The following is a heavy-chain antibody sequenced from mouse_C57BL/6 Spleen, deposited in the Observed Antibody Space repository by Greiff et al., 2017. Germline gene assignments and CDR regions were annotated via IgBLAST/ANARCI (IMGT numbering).Heavy chain of an antibody. CDR3: EREGAVVATGAMDY. Sequence: QVQLKQSGPELVKPGASVKISCKASGYAFSSSWMNWVKQRPGKGLEWIGRIYPGDGDTNYNGKFKGKATLTADKSSSTAYMQLSSLTSEDSAVYFCEREGAVVATGAMDYWGQGTSVTVSS. V-gene: IGHV1-82*01. CDR1: GYAFSSSW. J-gene: IGHJ4*01. CDR2: IYPGDGDT. D-gene: IGHD1-1*01.